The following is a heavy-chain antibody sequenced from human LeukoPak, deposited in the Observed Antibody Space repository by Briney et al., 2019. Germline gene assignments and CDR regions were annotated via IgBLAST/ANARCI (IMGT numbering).Heavy chain of an antibody. D-gene: IGHD5-18*01. CDR3: AKSSGFSYGPPYAFDI. Sequence: GXSGTAGSTYYAVSVKGRFTISRDNSKKTLYMQMNSLRAEDTAVYYCAKSSGFSYGPPYAFDIWGQGTMVTVSS. CDR2: XSGTAGST. J-gene: IGHJ3*02. V-gene: IGHV3-23*01.